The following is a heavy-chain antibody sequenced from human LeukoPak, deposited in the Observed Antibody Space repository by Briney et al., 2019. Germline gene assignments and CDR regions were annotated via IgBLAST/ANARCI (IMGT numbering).Heavy chain of an antibody. CDR1: GFTFSNAW. D-gene: IGHD4-11*01. V-gene: IGHV3-15*01. J-gene: IGHJ6*03. CDR3: TTDGYSNPGEVYYYYYMDV. Sequence: PGGSLRLSCAASGFTFSNAWMSWVRQAPGKGLEWVGRIKSKTDGGTTDYAAPVKGRFTISRDDSKNTLYLQMNSLKTEDTAVYYCTTDGYSNPGEVYYYYYMDVWGKGTTVTVSS. CDR2: IKSKTDGGTT.